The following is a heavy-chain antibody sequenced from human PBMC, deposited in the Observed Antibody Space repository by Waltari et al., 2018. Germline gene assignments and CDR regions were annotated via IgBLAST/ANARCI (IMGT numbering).Heavy chain of an antibody. D-gene: IGHD6-19*01. J-gene: IGHJ4*02. CDR3: VSLLTAVVYRFDH. CDR2: IYHRGST. Sequence: QLQLRESGPGLVKPSETLSLTCSVAGGPISSSAYLWAWIRQPPGKRLEYIGNIYHRGSTHYNSAFESRVTMSVDTSKSQFSLTLTSVTAADTAVYFCVSLLTAVVYRFDHWGQGRLVTVSS. V-gene: IGHV4-39*07. CDR1: GGPISSSAYL.